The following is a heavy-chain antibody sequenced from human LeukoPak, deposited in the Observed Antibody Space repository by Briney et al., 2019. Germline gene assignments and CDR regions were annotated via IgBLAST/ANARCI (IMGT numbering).Heavy chain of an antibody. CDR3: ARDLGPTIFGVDSSPYYYYYMDV. CDR2: INPNSGGT. J-gene: IGHJ6*03. V-gene: IGHV1-2*02. CDR1: GYTFTGYY. Sequence: ASVKVSCKASGYTFTGYYMHWVRQAPGQGLEWMGWINPNSGGTNYAQKFQGRVTMTRDTSISTAYMELSRLRSDDTAVYYCARDLGPTIFGVDSSPYYYYYMDVWGKGTTVTVSS. D-gene: IGHD3-3*01.